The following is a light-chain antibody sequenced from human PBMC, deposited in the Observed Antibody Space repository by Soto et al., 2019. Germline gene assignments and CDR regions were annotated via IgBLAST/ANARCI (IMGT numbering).Light chain of an antibody. J-gene: IGLJ1*01. CDR1: SSDIGAYDY. CDR2: EVS. V-gene: IGLV2-14*01. CDR3: SSYTTSNTPLYV. Sequence: QSVLTQPASLSGSPGQSITISCTGTSSDIGAYDYVSWYQQHPGKAPQLMIYEVSNRPSGVSNRFSGSQSGNTASLTISGLQAEDEANYYCSSYTTSNTPLYVFGTGTKVTVL.